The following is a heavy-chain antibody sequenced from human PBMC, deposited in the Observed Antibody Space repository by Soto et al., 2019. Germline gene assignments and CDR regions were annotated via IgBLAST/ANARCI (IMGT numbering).Heavy chain of an antibody. CDR3: AITITGKVRAFDY. D-gene: IGHD1-20*01. CDR2: ISSSSSTL. Sequence: EVQLVESGGGLVQPGGSLRLSCAASGFTFSSYSMNWVRQAPGKGLEWVSYISSSSSTLYYADSVKGRFTISRDNAKNSLYLQMNSLRAEDTAVYYCAITITGKVRAFDYWGQGTLVTVSS. J-gene: IGHJ4*02. CDR1: GFTFSSYS. V-gene: IGHV3-48*01.